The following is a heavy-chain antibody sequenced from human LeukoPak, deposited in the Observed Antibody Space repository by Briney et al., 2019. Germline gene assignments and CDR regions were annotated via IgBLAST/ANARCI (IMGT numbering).Heavy chain of an antibody. Sequence: GAAVPVSCQASGYTLTSYGLSWVRQAPGQRLEWMGGNNPGTGYTKYSADFQGRIIITRDTTASTAYMELSSLRSEDMAVYYCANRIPGNDYWGQGTRITVSS. V-gene: IGHV1-3*02. D-gene: IGHD1-14*01. CDR2: NNPGTGYT. J-gene: IGHJ4*02. CDR1: GYTLTSYG. CDR3: ANRIPGNDY.